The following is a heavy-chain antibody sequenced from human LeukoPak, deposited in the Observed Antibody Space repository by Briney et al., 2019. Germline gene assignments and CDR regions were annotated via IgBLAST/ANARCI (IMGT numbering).Heavy chain of an antibody. CDR1: GGSITSYY. CDR3: ARGVPGVRDY. CDR2: IYTSGST. J-gene: IGHJ4*02. V-gene: IGHV4-4*07. D-gene: IGHD6-19*01. Sequence: SETLSLTCTVSGGSITSYYCSWIRHPAGKGREWIGRIYTSGSTNYNPSLKSRVTISVDTSKNQFSLKLSSVTAADTAVYYCARGVPGVRDYWGQGTLVTVSS.